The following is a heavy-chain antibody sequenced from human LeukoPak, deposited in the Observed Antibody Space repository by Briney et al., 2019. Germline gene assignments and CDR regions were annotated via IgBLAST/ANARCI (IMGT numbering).Heavy chain of an antibody. CDR3: ARTITMVRGVIIYPNYFDY. V-gene: IGHV5-51*01. J-gene: IGHJ4*02. Sequence: KCGDSLQISCKGSGYSFTTNWIGWVRQLPGKGLEWMGIIYPGDSDTKYSPSFQGQVTISADKSISTAYLQWSSLKASDTAMYYCARTITMVRGVIIYPNYFDYWGQGTLVTVSS. CDR2: IYPGDSDT. CDR1: GYSFTTNW. D-gene: IGHD3-10*01.